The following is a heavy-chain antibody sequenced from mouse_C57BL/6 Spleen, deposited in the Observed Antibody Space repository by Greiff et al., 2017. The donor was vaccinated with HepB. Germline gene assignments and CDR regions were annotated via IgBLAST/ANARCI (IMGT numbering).Heavy chain of an antibody. CDR1: GYTFTTYP. J-gene: IGHJ4*01. D-gene: IGHD1-1*01. CDR2: FHPYNDDT. CDR3: ARLYYYGSSRDYAMDY. V-gene: IGHV1-47*01. Sequence: QVHVKQSGAELVKPGASVKMSCKASGYTFTTYPIEWMKQNHGKSLEWIGNFHPYNDDTKYNEKFKGKATLTVEKSSSTVYLELSRLTSDDSAVYYCARLYYYGSSRDYAMDYWGQGTSVTVSS.